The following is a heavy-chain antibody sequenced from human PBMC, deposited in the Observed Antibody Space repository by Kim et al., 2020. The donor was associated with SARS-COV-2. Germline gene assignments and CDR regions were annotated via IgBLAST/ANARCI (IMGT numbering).Heavy chain of an antibody. V-gene: IGHV3-23*01. J-gene: IGHJ4*02. Sequence: KGRFTISRDNSKTTLYLQMNSLRAEDTALYYCAKDLTTYYDFWSGYQFDYWGQGTLVTVSS. D-gene: IGHD3-3*01. CDR3: AKDLTTYYDFWSGYQFDY.